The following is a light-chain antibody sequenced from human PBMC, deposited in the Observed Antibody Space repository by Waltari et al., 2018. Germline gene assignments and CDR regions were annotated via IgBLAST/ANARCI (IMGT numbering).Light chain of an antibody. Sequence: CRASQTINNNFLVWYQQKPGQAPRLIIHGASSMATGFPDRFCGSGSGTDFTLTISSLKPEDSAVYYCQQYDGSVLTFCGGTKVEI. CDR1: QTINNNF. CDR3: QQYDGSVLT. V-gene: IGKV3-20*01. CDR2: GAS. J-gene: IGKJ4*01.